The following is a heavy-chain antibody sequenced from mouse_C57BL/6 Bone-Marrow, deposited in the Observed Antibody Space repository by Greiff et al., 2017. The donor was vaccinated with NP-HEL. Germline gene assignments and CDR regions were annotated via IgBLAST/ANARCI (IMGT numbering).Heavy chain of an antibody. D-gene: IGHD2-3*01. J-gene: IGHJ4*01. Sequence: VMLVESGAELARPGASVKLSCKASGYTFTSYGISWVKQRTGQGLEWIGEIYPRSGNTYYNEKFKGKATLTADKSSSTAYMELRSLTSEDSAVYFCARWLLPYYYAMDYWGQGTSVTVSS. CDR3: ARWLLPYYYAMDY. V-gene: IGHV1-81*01. CDR1: GYTFTSYG. CDR2: IYPRSGNT.